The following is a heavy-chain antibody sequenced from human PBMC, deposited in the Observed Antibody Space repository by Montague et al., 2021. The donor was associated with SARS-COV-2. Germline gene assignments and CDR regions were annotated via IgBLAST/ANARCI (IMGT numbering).Heavy chain of an antibody. CDR3: VRDTGSAQAGFDA. V-gene: IGHV6-1*01. J-gene: IGHJ4*02. Sequence: CAISGGSVWSNTAACNCLRHSPSGGLEWLGRTNYRSTWTSDYATSVEGRISIDPDTSKNQFFLHLRSVTPEDTGVYYCVRDTGSAQAGFDAWGQGTLVTVSS. CDR2: TNYRSTWTS. CDR1: GGSVWSNTAA. D-gene: IGHD4-17*01.